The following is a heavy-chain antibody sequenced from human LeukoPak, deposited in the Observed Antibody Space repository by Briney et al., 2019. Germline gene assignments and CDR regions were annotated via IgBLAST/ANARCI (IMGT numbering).Heavy chain of an antibody. D-gene: IGHD3-10*01. Sequence: KSSETLSLTCTASGGSISSSYWSWIRQPPGKGLEWIGSIYYSGSTYYNPSLKSRVTISVDTSKNQFSLKLSSVTAADTAVYYCARDRKGFGELFSDYWGQGTLVTVSS. V-gene: IGHV4-39*07. J-gene: IGHJ4*02. CDR1: GGSISSSY. CDR3: ARDRKGFGELFSDY. CDR2: IYYSGST.